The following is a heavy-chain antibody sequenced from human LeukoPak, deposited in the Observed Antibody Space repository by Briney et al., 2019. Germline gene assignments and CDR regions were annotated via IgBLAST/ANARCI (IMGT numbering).Heavy chain of an antibody. V-gene: IGHV4-39*01. D-gene: IGHD5-24*01. J-gene: IGHJ3*02. Sequence: PSGTLSLTCTVSGGSISSSSYYWGWIRQPPGKGLEWIGSIYYSGGTYYNPSLKSRVTISVDTSKNQFSLKLSSVTAADTAVYYCARRDARDAFDIWGQGTMVTVSS. CDR1: GGSISSSSYY. CDR3: ARRDARDAFDI. CDR2: IYYSGGT.